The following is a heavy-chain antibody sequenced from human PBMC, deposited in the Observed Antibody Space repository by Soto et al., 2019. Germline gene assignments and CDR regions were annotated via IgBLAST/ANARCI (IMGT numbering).Heavy chain of an antibody. CDR1: GFTFTSYS. D-gene: IGHD3-16*01. J-gene: IGHJ4*02. CDR3: ARDPNDYVWALDY. CDR2: ISSTGSNK. Sequence: QVQLVESGGGVVQPGRSLRLSCAASGFTFTSYSLHWVRRAPGKGLEWVAVISSTGSNKYYADSVKGRFTLSRDTSKSTVYLQMNSLRAEDTAVYYCARDPNDYVWALDYWGQGTLVTVSS. V-gene: IGHV3-30-3*01.